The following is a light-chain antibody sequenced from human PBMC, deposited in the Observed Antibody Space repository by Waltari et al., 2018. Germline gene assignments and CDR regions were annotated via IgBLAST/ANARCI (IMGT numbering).Light chain of an antibody. CDR3: MQALQTPYS. CDR2: RVS. V-gene: IGKV2-29*02. CDR1: QSLLHSNGNTY. Sequence: DLVMTQTPLPLPVTPGEPASTSCRSSQSLLHSNGNTYLYWYLQKPGQPPRLLIYRVSNRFSGVPDRFSGSGSGTDFTLKISRVEAEDVGVYYCMQALQTPYSFGQGTKVEIK. J-gene: IGKJ2*03.